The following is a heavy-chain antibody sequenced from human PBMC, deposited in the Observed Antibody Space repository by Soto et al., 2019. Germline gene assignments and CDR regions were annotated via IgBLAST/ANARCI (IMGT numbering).Heavy chain of an antibody. V-gene: IGHV4-61*01. Sequence: PSETLSLTCTVSGAYVSSGTYYWIWIRQTPGKGLEWIGDIYFSGSTKYNPSLQSRVTISVDTSNNQFSLKLSSVTAADTAVYFCSRGPPRVHWFDPWGQGTLVTVSS. J-gene: IGHJ5*02. CDR1: GAYVSSGTYY. CDR3: SRGPPRVHWFDP. CDR2: IYFSGST.